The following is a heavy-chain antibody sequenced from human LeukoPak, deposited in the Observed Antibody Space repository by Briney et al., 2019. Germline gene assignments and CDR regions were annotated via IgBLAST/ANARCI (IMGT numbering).Heavy chain of an antibody. V-gene: IGHV4-59*01. J-gene: IGHJ3*02. CDR1: GGSISSYY. CDR3: ARDRTQYYDFWSGVVDAFDI. D-gene: IGHD3-3*01. CDR2: IYYSGST. Sequence: SETLSLTCTVSGGSISSYYWSWIRQPPGKGLEWIGYIYYSGSTNYNPSLKSRVTISVDTSKNQFSLKLSSVTAADTAVYYCARDRTQYYDFWSGVVDAFDIWGQGTMVTVSS.